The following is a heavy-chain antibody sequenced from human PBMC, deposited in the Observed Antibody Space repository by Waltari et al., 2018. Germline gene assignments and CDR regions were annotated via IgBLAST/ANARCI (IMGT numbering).Heavy chain of an antibody. CDR2: IIPILGIA. V-gene: IGHV1-69*08. D-gene: IGHD4-17*01. CDR3: AREEDGDYPLDY. CDR1: GGTFSSYT. Sequence: QVQLVQSGAEVKKPGSSVKVSCKASGGTFSSYTISWVRQAPGQGLEWMGRIIPILGIANYEQKFQGRVTITADKSTSTAYMELSSLRSEDTAVYYCAREEDGDYPLDYWGQGTLVTVSS. J-gene: IGHJ4*02.